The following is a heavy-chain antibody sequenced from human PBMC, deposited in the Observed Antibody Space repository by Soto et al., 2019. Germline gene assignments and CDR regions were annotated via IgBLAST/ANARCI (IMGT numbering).Heavy chain of an antibody. V-gene: IGHV3-53*02. J-gene: IGHJ6*02. CDR3: ARVSYSSPSRGMDV. CDR2: IYSGGST. Sequence: EVQLVETGGGLIQPGGSLRLSCAASGFTVSSNYMSWVRQAPGKGLEWVSVIYSGGSTYYADSVKGRFTISRDNSKNTLYLQMNSLRAEGTAVYYCARVSYSSPSRGMDVWGQGTTVTVSS. D-gene: IGHD6-13*01. CDR1: GFTVSSNY.